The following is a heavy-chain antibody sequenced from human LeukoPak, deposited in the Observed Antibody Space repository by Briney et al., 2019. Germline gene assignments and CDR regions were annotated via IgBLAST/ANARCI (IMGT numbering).Heavy chain of an antibody. CDR3: ARDTPIVGTMTETFDI. V-gene: IGHV1-18*01. CDR2: ISAYNGNT. J-gene: IGHJ3*02. D-gene: IGHD5-12*01. Sequence: ASVKVSCKASGYTFTSYGISWVRQAPGQGLKWMGWISAYNGNTNYAQKLQGRVTMTTDTSTSTAYMELRSLRSDDTAVYFCARDTPIVGTMTETFDIWGQGTMVTVSS. CDR1: GYTFTSYG.